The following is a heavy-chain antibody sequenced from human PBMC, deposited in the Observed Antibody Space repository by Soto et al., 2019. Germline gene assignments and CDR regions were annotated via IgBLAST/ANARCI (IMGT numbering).Heavy chain of an antibody. J-gene: IGHJ3*02. D-gene: IGHD1-26*01. CDR2: ISAYNGNT. CDR1: GYTFTSYG. CDR3: ARVGWGWELLRGAFDI. Sequence: ASVKVSCTASGYTFTSYGISWVRHAPGQGLEWMGWISAYNGNTNYAQKLQGRVTMTTDTSTSTAYMELRSLRSDDTAVYYCARVGWGWELLRGAFDIWGQGTMVTVSS. V-gene: IGHV1-18*01.